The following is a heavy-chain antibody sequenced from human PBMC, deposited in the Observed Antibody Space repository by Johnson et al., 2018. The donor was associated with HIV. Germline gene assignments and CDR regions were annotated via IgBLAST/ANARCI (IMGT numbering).Heavy chain of an antibody. D-gene: IGHD2-2*01. J-gene: IGHJ3*02. CDR2: ISYDGNNK. CDR3: ANTQIVVVPTAMDPFDI. V-gene: IGHV3-30*18. Sequence: QVQLVESGGGVVQPGRSLRLSCVASRFTFSSYGMHWVRQAPGKGLEWVAVISYDGNNKYYADSVKGRFTISRDNSKNTLYLQMNSLRAEDTAVYYCANTQIVVVPTAMDPFDIWGQGTMVIVSS. CDR1: RFTFSSYG.